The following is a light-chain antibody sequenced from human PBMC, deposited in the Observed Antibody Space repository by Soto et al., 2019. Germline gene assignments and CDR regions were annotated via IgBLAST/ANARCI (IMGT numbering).Light chain of an antibody. Sequence: QSALTQPPSASGSPGQSVTISCAGTSSDVGGYDYVSWYHQHPGKAPKLIIYEVNKRPSGVPDRFSGSKSANTASLTVSGLHAEDEADYYCSSYAGSNNLRMFGGGTKLTVL. V-gene: IGLV2-8*01. CDR3: SSYAGSNNLRM. CDR2: EVN. J-gene: IGLJ3*02. CDR1: SSDVGGYDY.